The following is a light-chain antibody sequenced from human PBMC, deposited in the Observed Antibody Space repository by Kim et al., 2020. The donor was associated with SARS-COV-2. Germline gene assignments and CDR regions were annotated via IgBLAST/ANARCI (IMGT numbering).Light chain of an antibody. CDR1: SLRSYY. J-gene: IGLJ1*01. V-gene: IGLV3-19*01. Sequence: LGQTVRITCQGASLRSYYASWYQQKPGQAPVLVIYGKNNRPSGIPDRFSGSSSGNTASLTITGAQAEDEADYYCNSRDSSGNHRYVFGTGTKVTVL. CDR2: GKN. CDR3: NSRDSSGNHRYV.